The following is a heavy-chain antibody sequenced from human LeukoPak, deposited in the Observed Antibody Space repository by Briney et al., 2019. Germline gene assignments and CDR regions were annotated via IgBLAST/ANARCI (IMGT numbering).Heavy chain of an antibody. Sequence: GGSLRLSCAASGFTFSSYAMSWVRQAPGKGLEWVSAISGSGGSTYYADSVKGRFTISRDNSKNTLYLHLSSLRAEDTAMFYCARELKVGGITYAFDIWGQGTMVTVSS. CDR2: ISGSGGST. J-gene: IGHJ3*02. V-gene: IGHV3-23*01. CDR1: GFTFSSYA. D-gene: IGHD1-26*01. CDR3: ARELKVGGITYAFDI.